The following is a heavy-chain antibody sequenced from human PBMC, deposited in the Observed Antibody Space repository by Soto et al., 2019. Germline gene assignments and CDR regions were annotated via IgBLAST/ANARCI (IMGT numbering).Heavy chain of an antibody. V-gene: IGHV1-18*01. CDR3: ARDSPIGSTFRGYDAIDS. CDR2: ISAYNGNT. J-gene: IGHJ4*02. Sequence: ASVKVSCKASGYTFTNYGISWVRQAPGQGLEWMGWISAYNGNTKYAQKFQGRVTMTTDTSTSTAYMELRSLRSDDTAVYYCARDSPIGSTFRGYDAIDSWGQGTLVTVSS. D-gene: IGHD5-12*01. CDR1: GYTFTNYG.